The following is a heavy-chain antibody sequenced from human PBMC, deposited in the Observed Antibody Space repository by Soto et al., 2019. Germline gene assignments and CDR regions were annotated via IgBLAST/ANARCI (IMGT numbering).Heavy chain of an antibody. J-gene: IGHJ4*02. CDR3: AKDRYSGSYYFDY. D-gene: IGHD1-26*01. V-gene: IGHV3-23*01. CDR1: GFTFSSYA. Sequence: GGSLRLSCAASGFTFSSYAMSWVRQAPGKGLEWVSAISGSGGSTYYADSVKGRFTISRGNSKNTLYLQMNSLRAEDTAVYYCAKDRYSGSYYFDYWGQGTLVTVSS. CDR2: ISGSGGST.